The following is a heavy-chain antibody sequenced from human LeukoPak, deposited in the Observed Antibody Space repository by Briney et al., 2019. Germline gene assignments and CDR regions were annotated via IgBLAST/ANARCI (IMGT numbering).Heavy chain of an antibody. J-gene: IGHJ4*02. CDR3: ARLGAYLRSFDY. V-gene: IGHV1-46*01. Sequence: ASVKVSCKASGYAFTNYFMPWVRQAPGQGLEWMGIINPSGGSTTYAQKFQGRVTMTRDTSTNTVYMELSSLTSEDTAVYYCARLGAYLRSFDYWGQGTLLTVSS. D-gene: IGHD3-10*01. CDR2: INPSGGST. CDR1: GYAFTNYF.